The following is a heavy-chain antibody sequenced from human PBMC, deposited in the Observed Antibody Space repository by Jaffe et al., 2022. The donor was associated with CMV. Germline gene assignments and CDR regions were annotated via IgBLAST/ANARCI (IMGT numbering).Heavy chain of an antibody. CDR3: ARAPPLRFLEWSHQEGYYYMDV. CDR2: IWYDGSNK. J-gene: IGHJ6*03. V-gene: IGHV3-33*08. CDR1: GFTFSSYG. Sequence: QVQLVESGGGVVQPGRSLRLSCAASGFTFSSYGMHWVRQAPGKGLEWVAVIWYDGSNKYYADSVKGRFTISRDNSKNTLYLQMNSLRAEDTAVYYCARAPPLRFLEWSHQEGYYYMDVWGKGTTVTVSS. D-gene: IGHD3-3*01.